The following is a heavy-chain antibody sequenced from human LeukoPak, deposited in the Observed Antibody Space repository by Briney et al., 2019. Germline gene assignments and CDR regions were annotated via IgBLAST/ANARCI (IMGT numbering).Heavy chain of an antibody. CDR2: IYYSGST. Sequence: PSETLSLTCTVSGGSISSSSYYWGWIRQPPGKGLEWIGSIYYSGSTYYNPSLKSRVTISVDTSKNQFSLKLSSVTAADTAVYYCARVGSSSWSNNAEYFQHWGQGTLVTVSS. D-gene: IGHD6-13*01. V-gene: IGHV4-39*07. J-gene: IGHJ1*01. CDR1: GGSISSSSYY. CDR3: ARVGSSSWSNNAEYFQH.